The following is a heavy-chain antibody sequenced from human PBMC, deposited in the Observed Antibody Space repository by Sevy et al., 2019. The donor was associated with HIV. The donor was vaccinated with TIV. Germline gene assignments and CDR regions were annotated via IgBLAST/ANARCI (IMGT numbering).Heavy chain of an antibody. Sequence: SETLSLTCTVSGGSIPSPYWNWIRQPPGKGLEWIANINYNGHINYNPSLKSRVTLSLDTSKNQFSLRLSSVTATDTAMYYCAGENAWGRGYSWGQGTLVTVSS. CDR2: INYNGHI. CDR1: GGSIPSPY. V-gene: IGHV4-59*08. J-gene: IGHJ4*02. CDR3: AGENAWGRGYS. D-gene: IGHD1-26*01.